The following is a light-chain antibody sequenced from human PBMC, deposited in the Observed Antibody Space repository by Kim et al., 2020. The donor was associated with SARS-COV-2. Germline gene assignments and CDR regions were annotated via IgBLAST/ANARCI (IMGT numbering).Light chain of an antibody. CDR1: QSINSW. CDR2: DAS. Sequence: SASVGDRVTITGRASQSINSWLAWYQQQPGTAPKLLIYDASSLQSGVPPRFSGRGSGTEFTLTISSLHPDDFATYYCHQYQSYPYTFGQGTKLEI. V-gene: IGKV1-5*01. J-gene: IGKJ2*01. CDR3: HQYQSYPYT.